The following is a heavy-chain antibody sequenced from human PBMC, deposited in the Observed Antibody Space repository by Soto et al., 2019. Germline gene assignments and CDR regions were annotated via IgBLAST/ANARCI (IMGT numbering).Heavy chain of an antibody. D-gene: IGHD3-10*01. Sequence: EVQVVESGGGLVQRGGSLRLSCAASGFTFSNFWMNWVRQAPGKGLEWVANIKQDGSEKYYVDSVKGRFTISRDNXEXXLYLQMNSLRAEDTAVYYCARASPYSGSGFDAFDIWGQGTMVTVSS. CDR1: GFTFSNFW. J-gene: IGHJ3*02. CDR3: ARASPYSGSGFDAFDI. V-gene: IGHV3-7*01. CDR2: IKQDGSEK.